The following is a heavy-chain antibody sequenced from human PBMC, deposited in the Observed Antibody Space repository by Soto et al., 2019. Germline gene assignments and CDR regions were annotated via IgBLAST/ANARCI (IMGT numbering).Heavy chain of an antibody. CDR2: ISGSGGST. Sequence: ESGGGLVQPGGSLRLSCAASGFTFSSYAMSWVRQAPGKGLEWVSAISGSGGSTYYADSVKGRFTITRDNSKNTLYLQMNSLRAEDTAVYYCAKKDGPGTTSANAYWGQGTLVTVSS. D-gene: IGHD1-7*01. CDR1: GFTFSSYA. J-gene: IGHJ4*02. V-gene: IGHV3-23*01. CDR3: AKKDGPGTTSANAY.